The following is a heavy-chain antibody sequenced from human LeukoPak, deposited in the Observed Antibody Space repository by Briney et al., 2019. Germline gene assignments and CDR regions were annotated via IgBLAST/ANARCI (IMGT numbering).Heavy chain of an antibody. Sequence: GGSLRLSCAASGLTFSSYAMSWVRQAPGKRLEWVSAISGSGGSTYYADSVKGRFTISRDNSKNTLYLQMNSLRAEDTAVYYCAKNGSPTCSGGSCYPDYWGQGTLVTVSS. CDR1: GLTFSSYA. CDR2: ISGSGGST. CDR3: AKNGSPTCSGGSCYPDY. V-gene: IGHV3-23*01. J-gene: IGHJ4*02. D-gene: IGHD2-15*01.